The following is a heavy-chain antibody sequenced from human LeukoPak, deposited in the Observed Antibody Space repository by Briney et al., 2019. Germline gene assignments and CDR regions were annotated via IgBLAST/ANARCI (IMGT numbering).Heavy chain of an antibody. Sequence: ASVKVSCKTSGYTFTSYYTHWVRQAPGQGLEWLGIINPSGGSTTYAQKFQGRVTMTTDTSTSTVYMELTSLRSDDTAVYYCARSSAYYNEADIWGQGTMVTVSS. CDR2: INPSGGST. CDR1: GYTFTSYY. D-gene: IGHD3-9*01. V-gene: IGHV1-46*01. CDR3: ARSSAYYNEADI. J-gene: IGHJ3*02.